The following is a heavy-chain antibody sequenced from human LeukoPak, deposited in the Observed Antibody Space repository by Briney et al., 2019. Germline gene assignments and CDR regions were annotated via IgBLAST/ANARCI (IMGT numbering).Heavy chain of an antibody. V-gene: IGHV4-39*01. J-gene: IGHJ4*02. CDR2: IYYSGST. CDR3: ARLRSRSYYDFWSGYSEADY. Sequence: PSETLSLTCTVSGGSISSSSYSWGWIRLPPGKGLEWIGSIYYSGSTYYNPSLKSRVTISVDTSKNQFSLKLSSVTAADTAVYYCARLRSRSYYDFWSGYSEADYWGQGTLVTVSS. D-gene: IGHD3-3*01. CDR1: GGSISSSSYS.